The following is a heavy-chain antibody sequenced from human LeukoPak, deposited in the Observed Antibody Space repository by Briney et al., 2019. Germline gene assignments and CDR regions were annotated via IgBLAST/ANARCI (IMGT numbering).Heavy chain of an antibody. CDR1: GDSISLSFYY. CDR3: ARGIVVVPAAKAYYYMDV. Sequence: SEALSLTCSVSGDSISLSFYYWGWIRQPPGKALEWIGSVYYSGTTSYNPSLKSRVTISVDMSKNHFSLKLSSVTAADTAVYYCARGIVVVPAAKAYYYMDVWGKGTTVTVSS. D-gene: IGHD2-2*01. CDR2: VYYSGTT. V-gene: IGHV4-39*02. J-gene: IGHJ6*03.